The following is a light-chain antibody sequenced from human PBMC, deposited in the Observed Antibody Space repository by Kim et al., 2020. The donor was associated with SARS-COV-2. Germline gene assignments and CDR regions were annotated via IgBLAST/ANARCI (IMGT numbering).Light chain of an antibody. CDR3: QHRSTWPFT. CDR1: QSVGSY. J-gene: IGKJ3*01. CDR2: NTS. Sequence: EIVLTQSPASLSLSPGERATLSCRASQSVGSYLTWYQQKPGQAPRLLLYNTSSRATGVPARFSGSGSGTDFTLTLSSLEPEDFAVYYCQHRSTWPFTFGPGTKVDIK. V-gene: IGKV3-11*01.